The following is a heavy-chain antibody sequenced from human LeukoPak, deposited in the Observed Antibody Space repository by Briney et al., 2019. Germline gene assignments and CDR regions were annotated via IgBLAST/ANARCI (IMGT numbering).Heavy chain of an antibody. D-gene: IGHD6-19*01. Sequence: QPGGSLRLSCAASGFTFDDYAMHWVRQAPGKGLEWVSGISWNSGSIGYADSVKGRFTISRDNAKNSLYLQMNSLRAEDTALYYCAKELTPSIAVAGTDYFDYWGQGTLVTVSS. CDR3: AKELTPSIAVAGTDYFDY. CDR2: ISWNSGSI. V-gene: IGHV3-9*01. CDR1: GFTFDDYA. J-gene: IGHJ4*02.